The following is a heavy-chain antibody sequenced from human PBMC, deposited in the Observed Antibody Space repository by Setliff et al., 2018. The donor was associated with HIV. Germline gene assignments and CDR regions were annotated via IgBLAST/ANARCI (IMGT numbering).Heavy chain of an antibody. D-gene: IGHD3-22*01. CDR2: IIGSGGST. J-gene: IGHJ4*02. Sequence: GGSLRLSCAASGFTFSSYAMSWVRQAPGKGLEWVSVIIGSGGSTYYADSVRGRFTISRDNSKNTLYLQMNSLRAEDTAVYYCARAYNVYDYRFDSSGYDYWGQGTLVTVSS. CDR1: GFTFSSYA. CDR3: ARAYNVYDYRFDSSGYDY. V-gene: IGHV3-23*01.